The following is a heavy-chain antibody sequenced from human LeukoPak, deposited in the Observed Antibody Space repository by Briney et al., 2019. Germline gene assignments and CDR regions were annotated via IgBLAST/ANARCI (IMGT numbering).Heavy chain of an antibody. Sequence: SQTLSLTCTVSGGSISSGGYYWGWIRQHPGEGLEWIGYIYYSGSTYYNPSLKSRVTISVDTSKNQFSLKLSSVTAADTAVYYCARVTPSGWYFFDYWGQGTLVTVSS. CDR2: IYYSGST. CDR1: GGSISSGGYY. CDR3: ARVTPSGWYFFDY. D-gene: IGHD6-19*01. V-gene: IGHV4-31*03. J-gene: IGHJ4*02.